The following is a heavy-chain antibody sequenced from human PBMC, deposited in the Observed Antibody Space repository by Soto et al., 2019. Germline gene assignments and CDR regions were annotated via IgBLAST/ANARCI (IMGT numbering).Heavy chain of an antibody. Sequence: QVQLVQSGAEVKKPGSSVKVSCKASGGTFSSYTISWVRQAPGQGLEWMGRIIPILGIANYAQKFQGRVTVTADKPTSTADIELSRQRSEDTAVYYCPRDCVRPGAIAPVNYYYYFCFMEVLGKGTTVTVSS. CDR3: PRDCVRPGAIAPVNYYYYFCFMEV. V-gene: IGHV1-69*08. D-gene: IGHD2-21*01. CDR1: GGTFSSYT. J-gene: IGHJ6*03. CDR2: IIPILGIA.